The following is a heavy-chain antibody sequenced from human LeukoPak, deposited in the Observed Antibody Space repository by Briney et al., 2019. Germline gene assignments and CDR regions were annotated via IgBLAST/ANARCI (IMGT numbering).Heavy chain of an antibody. J-gene: IGHJ1*01. CDR3: ARVEDGDHERSDFQH. CDR1: GGTFSSYA. V-gene: IGHV1-69*04. D-gene: IGHD4-17*01. Sequence: GASVKVSCKASGGTFSSYAISWVRQAPGQGLEWMGRIIPILGIANYAQKFQGRVTITADKSTSTAYMELSSLRSEDTAVYYCARVEDGDHERSDFQHWGQGTLVTVSS. CDR2: IIPILGIA.